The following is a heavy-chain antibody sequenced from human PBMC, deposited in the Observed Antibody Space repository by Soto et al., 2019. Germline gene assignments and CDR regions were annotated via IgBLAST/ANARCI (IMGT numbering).Heavy chain of an antibody. Sequence: QVQLVQSGAEVKKPGSSVKVSCKASGGTFSSYAISWVRQAPGQGLEWMGGIIAIFGTANYAQKFQGRVTITADESTSTAYMELSSLRSEDTAVYYCARERITMVRGVIPNWFDPWGQGTLVTVSS. J-gene: IGHJ5*02. CDR2: IIAIFGTA. CDR3: ARERITMVRGVIPNWFDP. CDR1: GGTFSSYA. V-gene: IGHV1-69*01. D-gene: IGHD3-10*01.